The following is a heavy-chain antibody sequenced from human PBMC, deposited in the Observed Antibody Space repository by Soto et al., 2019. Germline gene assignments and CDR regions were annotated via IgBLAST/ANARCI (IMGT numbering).Heavy chain of an antibody. J-gene: IGHJ4*02. CDR1: GYTFTSYD. Sequence: QVQLVQSGAEVKKPGASVKVSCKASGYTFTSYDINWVRQATGQGLEWMGWMNPNSGNTGYAQKFQGRVTMTRNTSLSTVYMELSSLRSEDTAVYYCARGSPHYYDSSGEGDYWGQGTLVTVSS. CDR3: ARGSPHYYDSSGEGDY. D-gene: IGHD3-22*01. CDR2: MNPNSGNT. V-gene: IGHV1-8*01.